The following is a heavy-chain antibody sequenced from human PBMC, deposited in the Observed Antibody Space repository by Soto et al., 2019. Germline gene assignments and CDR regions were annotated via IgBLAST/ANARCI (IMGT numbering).Heavy chain of an antibody. D-gene: IGHD6-6*01. CDR3: AKGGFSSSLDYYYYYYMDV. CDR2: ISGSGGRR. CDR1: GVTFSSCA. J-gene: IGHJ6*03. V-gene: IGHV3-23*01. Sequence: VGSLRLSCAASGVTFSSCAMNWVRQAPGKGLEWVSGISGSGGRRYYADTVKGRFTISRDNTKNTLYLQMHSLRAEDTAVYYCAKGGFSSSLDYYYYYYMDVWGKGTTVTVSS.